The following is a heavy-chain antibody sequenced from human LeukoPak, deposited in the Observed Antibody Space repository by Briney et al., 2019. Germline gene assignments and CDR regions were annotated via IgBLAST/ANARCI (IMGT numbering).Heavy chain of an antibody. J-gene: IGHJ4*02. D-gene: IGHD3-16*02. Sequence: SETLSLTCTVSGGSISSYYWSWIRQPPGKGLEWIGYIYYSGSTNCNPSLKSRVTISVDTSKNQFSLKLSSVTAADTAVYYCAGGRIMITFGGVTVTSFDYWGQGTLVTVSS. CDR2: IYYSGST. CDR1: GGSISSYY. V-gene: IGHV4-59*01. CDR3: AGGRIMITFGGVTVTSFDY.